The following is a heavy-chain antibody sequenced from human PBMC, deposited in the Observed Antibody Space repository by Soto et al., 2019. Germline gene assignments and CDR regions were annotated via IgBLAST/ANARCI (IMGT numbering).Heavy chain of an antibody. Sequence: SETLSLTCTVSGASISSDYWIWIRQPPGKTLEWIGYFYYSGGTNYNPSLKSRVTISGDTSKNQFSLKLTSVTATDTAVYFCARGDGYNSPESFEYWGQGTLVTLSS. CDR1: GASISSDY. CDR3: ARGDGYNSPESFEY. J-gene: IGHJ4*02. CDR2: FYYSGGT. D-gene: IGHD5-12*01. V-gene: IGHV4-59*08.